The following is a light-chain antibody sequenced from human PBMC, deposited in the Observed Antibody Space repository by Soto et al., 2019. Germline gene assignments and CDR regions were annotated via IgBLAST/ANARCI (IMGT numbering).Light chain of an antibody. CDR2: AAS. Sequence: DIQMTQSPSSLSASVGDRVTITCRASENISRYLNWYQQKPGKAPKLLIYAASSLQSGVPSRFSGSVSGTDFTLTIFSLQREDFATYYCQESYSAHLTFGPGTKVDIK. CDR3: QESYSAHLT. CDR1: ENISRY. J-gene: IGKJ3*01. V-gene: IGKV1-39*01.